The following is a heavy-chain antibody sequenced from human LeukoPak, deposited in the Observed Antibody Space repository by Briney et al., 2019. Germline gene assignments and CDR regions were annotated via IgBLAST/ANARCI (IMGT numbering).Heavy chain of an antibody. J-gene: IGHJ6*03. CDR3: AKLGGHPLHNYVGV. CDR1: GFTFRSHA. D-gene: IGHD3-16*01. V-gene: IGHV3-23*01. Sequence: GSLRLSCSASGFTFRSHAMSWVRQAPGKGLEWVSGILDSGYSTYYANSVKGRFTISRDNSNNTLYLQMNSLRAEDTAVCYCAKLGGHPLHNYVGVWGKGTTVAVSS. CDR2: ILDSGYST.